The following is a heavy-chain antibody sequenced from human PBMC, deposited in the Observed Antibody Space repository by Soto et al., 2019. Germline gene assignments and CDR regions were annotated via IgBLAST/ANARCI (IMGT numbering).Heavy chain of an antibody. V-gene: IGHV3-23*05. CDR2: IYGSGRGI. D-gene: IGHD2-21*01. Sequence: EVQLLESGGGLVQPGGSLGLSCTASGLPHSSFAMMWVRQAPGKGLECVAGIYGSGRGIEYADSVKGRFTISRDNSRNTVYLQMTDLRADDTAVYYCAKDAVYNDGLWLMDHWGQGTQVTVSS. CDR3: AKDAVYNDGLWLMDH. CDR1: GLPHSSFA. J-gene: IGHJ4*02.